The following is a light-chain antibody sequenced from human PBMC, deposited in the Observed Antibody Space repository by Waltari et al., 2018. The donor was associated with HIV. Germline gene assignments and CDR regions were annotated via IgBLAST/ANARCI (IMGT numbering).Light chain of an antibody. Sequence: DIQMTQSPSSLSGSVGERGTITCQASQDINNYLNWYQQKAGRAPKLLIYDATNLEIGVPSRFSGSGSGTDFTLTISNLQPEDIATYYCQHYDNFLHTFGQGTKLEIK. J-gene: IGKJ2*01. V-gene: IGKV1-33*01. CDR3: QHYDNFLHT. CDR2: DAT. CDR1: QDINNY.